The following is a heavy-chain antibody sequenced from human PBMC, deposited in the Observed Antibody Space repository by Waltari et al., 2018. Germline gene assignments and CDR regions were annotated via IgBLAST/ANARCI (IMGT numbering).Heavy chain of an antibody. Sequence: QVQLQQWGAGLLKPSETLSLTCGVYGGSFSGYHWTWIRQPPGKGPEWIGEIHHSGNPNYNPSLKSRITMSVDTPRNQFSLKLTSVTAADTAVYYCARPRYDASGYPQGLDYWGQGTLVTVSS. CDR2: IHHSGNP. J-gene: IGHJ4*02. CDR3: ARPRYDASGYPQGLDY. V-gene: IGHV4-34*01. D-gene: IGHD3-22*01. CDR1: GGSFSGYH.